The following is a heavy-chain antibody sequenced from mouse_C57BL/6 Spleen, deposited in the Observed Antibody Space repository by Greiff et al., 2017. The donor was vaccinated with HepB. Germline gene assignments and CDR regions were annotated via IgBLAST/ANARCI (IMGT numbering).Heavy chain of an antibody. V-gene: IGHV5-6*01. CDR2: ISSGGSYT. D-gene: IGHD4-1*01. Sequence: EVQLVESGGDLVKPGGSLKLSCAASGFTFSSYGMSWVRQTPDKRLEWVATISSGGSYTNYPDSVKGRFTISRDNAKNTLYLQMSSLKSEDTAMYYCARRDWDDYWGQGTLVTVSA. CDR3: ARRDWDDY. J-gene: IGHJ3*01. CDR1: GFTFSSYG.